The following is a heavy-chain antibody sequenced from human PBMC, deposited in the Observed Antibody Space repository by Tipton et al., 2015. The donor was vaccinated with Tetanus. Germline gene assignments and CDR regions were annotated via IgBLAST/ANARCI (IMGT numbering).Heavy chain of an antibody. J-gene: IGHJ6*02. CDR1: GGSLTSSDYY. Sequence: LRLSCIVSGGSLTSSDYYGAWVRQSPVKGLEWIGSVSYSGRTYYNPSLKSRVSMSVDTSKKDFSLRLGSVTAADTAVYFCARGRYDALWEGDLLYYHQYGMDVWGQGTTVNVSS. CDR2: VSYSGRT. CDR3: ARGRYDALWEGDLLYYHQYGMDV. D-gene: IGHD1-26*01. V-gene: IGHV4-39*02.